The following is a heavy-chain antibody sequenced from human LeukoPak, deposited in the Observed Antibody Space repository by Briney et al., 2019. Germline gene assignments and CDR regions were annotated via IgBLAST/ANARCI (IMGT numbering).Heavy chain of an antibody. J-gene: IGHJ3*02. CDR1: GFRFSHYY. D-gene: IGHD3-3*01. V-gene: IGHV3-11*04. CDR2: ISNDSVDK. CDR3: ARRDWVSGAVRAFDI. Sequence: GGSLRLSCVGSGFRFSHYYMSWIRQAPGKGLEWVSYISNDSVDKYYVDSVRGRFTISRDNAKKSMYLQMSGLRVEDTAVYYCARRDWVSGAVRAFDIWGQGTMVTVSS.